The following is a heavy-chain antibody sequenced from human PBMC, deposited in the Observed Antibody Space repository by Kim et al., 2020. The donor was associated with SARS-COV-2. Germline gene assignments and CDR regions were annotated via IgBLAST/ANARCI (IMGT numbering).Heavy chain of an antibody. CDR3: ARVVARWLIFHL. CDR1: GVSLSSFIR. CDR2: IYHSGST. D-gene: IGHD3-22*01. J-gene: IGHJ5*02. V-gene: IGHV4-4*02. Sequence: SESLTLTCTVSGVSLSSFIRWSLGRQPPGQGLEWFGVIYHSGSTSYNPSVKSRVTMSLDKSKNQLSLRLSCVTAADTAVYSCARVVARWLIFHLWGQGT.